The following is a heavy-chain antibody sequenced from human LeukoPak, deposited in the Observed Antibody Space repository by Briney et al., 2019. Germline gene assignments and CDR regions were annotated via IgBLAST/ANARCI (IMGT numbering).Heavy chain of an antibody. Sequence: HPGGSLRLSCAASGFTFSSYAMSWVRQAPGKGLVWVSAISGSGGSTYYADSVKGRFTISRDNSKNTLYLQMGSLRAEDMAVYYCARDASSWYVGYYYYYMDVWGKGTTVTVSS. J-gene: IGHJ6*03. D-gene: IGHD6-13*01. V-gene: IGHV3-23*01. CDR1: GFTFSSYA. CDR2: ISGSGGST. CDR3: ARDASSWYVGYYYYYMDV.